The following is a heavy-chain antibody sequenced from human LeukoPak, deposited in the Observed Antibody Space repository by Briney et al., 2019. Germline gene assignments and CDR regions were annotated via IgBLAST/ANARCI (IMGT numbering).Heavy chain of an antibody. V-gene: IGHV3-66*01. Sequence: GGSLRLSCAASGFTVSSSYMSWVRQAPGKGLEWVSVIYSGGSTYYADSVKGRFTISRDNSKNTLYLQMNSLRAEDTAVYYCARNRPQTSGYDFYYFDYWGQGTLVTVSS. CDR1: GFTVSSSY. CDR3: ARNRPQTSGYDFYYFDY. D-gene: IGHD5-12*01. CDR2: IYSGGST. J-gene: IGHJ4*02.